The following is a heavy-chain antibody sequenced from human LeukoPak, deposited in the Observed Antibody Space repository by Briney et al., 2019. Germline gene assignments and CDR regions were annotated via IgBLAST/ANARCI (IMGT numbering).Heavy chain of an antibody. Sequence: PSETLSLTCTVSGGSISSSSYYWGWIRQPPGKGLEWIGSIYYSGSTYYNPSLKSRVTISVDTSKNQFSLKLSSVTAADTAVYYCARQSYYYYYYMDVWGKGTTVTISS. V-gene: IGHV4-39*07. J-gene: IGHJ6*03. CDR3: ARQSYYYYYYMDV. CDR1: GGSISSSSYY. CDR2: IYYSGST.